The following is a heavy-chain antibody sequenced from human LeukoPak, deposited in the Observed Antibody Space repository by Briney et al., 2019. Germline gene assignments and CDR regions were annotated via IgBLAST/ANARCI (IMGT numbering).Heavy chain of an antibody. CDR1: GFTFSSYA. Sequence: GGPLRLSCAASGFTFSSYAMSWVRQAPGKGLEWVSAISSSGGSTYYADSVKGRFTISRDNSKNTLYLQMNSLRAEDTAVHYCAKRIYGFPPDYWGQGTLVTVSS. J-gene: IGHJ4*02. CDR3: AKRIYGFPPDY. D-gene: IGHD5-12*01. CDR2: ISSSGGST. V-gene: IGHV3-23*01.